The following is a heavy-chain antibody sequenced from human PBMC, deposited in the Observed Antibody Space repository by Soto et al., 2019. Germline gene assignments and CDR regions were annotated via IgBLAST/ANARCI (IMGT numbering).Heavy chain of an antibody. Sequence: PGESLKISCKGSGFTFSSYWIAWVRQMPGKGLEWMGIIYPGDSDTSYSPSFQGQVTISADKSINTAYLHWSSLKASDTAIYYCARRATKQTYYDFWSGTVNYFDYWGQGTLVTVS. J-gene: IGHJ4*02. CDR3: ARRATKQTYYDFWSGTVNYFDY. CDR2: IYPGDSDT. D-gene: IGHD3-3*01. CDR1: GFTFSSYW. V-gene: IGHV5-51*01.